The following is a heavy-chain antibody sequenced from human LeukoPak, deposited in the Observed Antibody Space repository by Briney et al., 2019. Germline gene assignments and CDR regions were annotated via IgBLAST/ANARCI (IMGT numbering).Heavy chain of an antibody. V-gene: IGHV1-2*02. CDR1: GYTFTGYY. CDR2: INPNSGGT. Sequence: GASVKVSCKASGYTFTGYYMHWVRRAPGQGLEWMGWINPNSGGTNYAQKFQGRVTMTRDTSISTAYMELSRLRSDDTAVYYCAREYSGSYGFDYWGQGTLVTVSS. J-gene: IGHJ4*02. CDR3: AREYSGSYGFDY. D-gene: IGHD1-26*01.